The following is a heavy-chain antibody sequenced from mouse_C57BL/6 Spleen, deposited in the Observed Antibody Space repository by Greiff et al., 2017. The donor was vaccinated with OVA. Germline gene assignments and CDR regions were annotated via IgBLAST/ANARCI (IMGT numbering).Heavy chain of an antibody. J-gene: IGHJ4*01. CDR1: GFTFSDYG. V-gene: IGHV5-15*01. CDR2: ISNLAYSI. D-gene: IGHD4-1*01. Sequence: EVQRVESGGGLVQPGGSLKLSCAASGFTFSDYGMAWVRQAPRKGPEWVAFISNLAYSIYYADTVTGRFTISRENANNTLYLGMSSLRSEDPAMYYCARNGNWDEGYAMDYWGQGTSVTVSS. CDR3: ARNGNWDEGYAMDY.